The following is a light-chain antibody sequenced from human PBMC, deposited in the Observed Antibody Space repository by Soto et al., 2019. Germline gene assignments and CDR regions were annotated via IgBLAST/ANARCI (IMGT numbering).Light chain of an antibody. J-gene: IGLJ1*01. CDR3: QSYDSSLSAHYV. CDR2: GNS. V-gene: IGLV1-40*01. Sequence: QSVLTQPPSVSGAPGQRVTISCTGSSSNIGATYDVPWYQQLPGTAPKLLIYGNSNRPSGVPDRFSGSKSGTSASLAITGLQADDEADYYCQSYDSSLSAHYVFGTGTKLTVL. CDR1: SSNIGATYD.